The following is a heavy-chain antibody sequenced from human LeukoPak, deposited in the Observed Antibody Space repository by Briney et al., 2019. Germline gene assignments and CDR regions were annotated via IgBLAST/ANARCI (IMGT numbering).Heavy chain of an antibody. Sequence: PSETLSLTCTVSGASMSSYYWSWIRQPAGQGLEWIGRISTTGTTHYNPSLKGRVTMSVDTSENHFSLKLSSVTAADTAVYYCARGTEDQLLSAYYYYMDVWGKGTTVTVS. D-gene: IGHD2-2*01. CDR2: ISTTGTT. CDR1: GASMSSYY. V-gene: IGHV4-4*07. CDR3: ARGTEDQLLSAYYYYMDV. J-gene: IGHJ6*03.